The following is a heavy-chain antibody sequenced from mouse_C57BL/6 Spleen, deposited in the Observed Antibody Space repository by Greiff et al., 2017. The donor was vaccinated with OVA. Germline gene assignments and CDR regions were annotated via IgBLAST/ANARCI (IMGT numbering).Heavy chain of an antibody. CDR1: GFSLTSYG. D-gene: IGHD4-1*01. CDR3: AGANWDAYYAMDY. Sequence: VQRVESGPGLVQPSQSLSITCTVSGFSLTSYGVHWVRQSPGKGLEWLGVIWSGGSTDYNAAFISRLSISKDNSKSQVFFKMNSLQADDTAIYYCAGANWDAYYAMDYWGQGTSVTVSS. CDR2: IWSGGST. J-gene: IGHJ4*01. V-gene: IGHV2-2*01.